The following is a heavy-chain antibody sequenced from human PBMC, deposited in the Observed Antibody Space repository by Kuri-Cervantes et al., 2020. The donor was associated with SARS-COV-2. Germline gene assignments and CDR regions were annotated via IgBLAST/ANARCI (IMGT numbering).Heavy chain of an antibody. CDR1: GFTFSSYW. CDR2: IKQDGSEK. J-gene: IGHJ4*02. Sequence: ETLSLTCAASGFTFSSYWMSWVRQAPGKGLEWVANIKQDGSEKYYVDSVKGRFTISRDNAKNSLYLQMNSLRAEDTAVYYCARGGSYYYFDYWGQGTLVTVSS. CDR3: ARGGSYYYFDY. D-gene: IGHD1-26*01. V-gene: IGHV3-7*01.